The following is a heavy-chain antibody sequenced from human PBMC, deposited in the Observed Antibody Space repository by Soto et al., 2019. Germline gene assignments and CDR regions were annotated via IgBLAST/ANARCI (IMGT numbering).Heavy chain of an antibody. D-gene: IGHD3-22*01. CDR2: ISYSGST. J-gene: IGHJ4*02. CDR1: GGSVSSGSYY. Sequence: SETLSLTCTVSGGSVSSGSYYWSWIRQPPGKGLEWIGYISYSGSTNYNPSLKSRVTISVDTSKNQFSLKLSSVTAADTAVYYCARANYYDSSGYLYYFDYWGQGTLVTVSS. V-gene: IGHV4-61*01. CDR3: ARANYYDSSGYLYYFDY.